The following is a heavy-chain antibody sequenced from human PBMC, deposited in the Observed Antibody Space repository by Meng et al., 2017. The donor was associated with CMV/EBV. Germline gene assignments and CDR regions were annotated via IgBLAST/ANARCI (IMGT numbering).Heavy chain of an antibody. CDR2: IYYSGST. CDR3: ASGKYYYGSGSYYNPYY. D-gene: IGHD3-10*01. V-gene: IGHV4-61*01. J-gene: IGHJ4*02. CDR1: GGSVSSGSYY. Sequence: SETLSLTCTVSGGSVSSGSYYWSWIRQPPGKGLEWIGYIYYSGSTNYNPSLKSRVTISVDTSKNQFSLKLSSVTAADTAVYYCASGKYYYGSGSYYNPYYWGQRTLVTVSS.